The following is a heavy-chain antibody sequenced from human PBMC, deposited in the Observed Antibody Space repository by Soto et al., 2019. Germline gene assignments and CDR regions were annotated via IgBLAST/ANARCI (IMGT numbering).Heavy chain of an antibody. J-gene: IGHJ4*02. CDR2: MTATGVSI. CDR1: GFSFSGYA. D-gene: IGHD6-13*01. CDR3: AKDSIPYSSSYDLDH. V-gene: IGHV3-23*01. Sequence: EVQLLESGGGLVQPGGSLRLSCVASGFSFSGYAMSWVRQAPGKGLVWVSSMTATGVSIYYADSVRGRFTISRDNSKHTLYLQMSSLRAEDTATYYCAKDSIPYSSSYDLDHWGRGALVTVSS.